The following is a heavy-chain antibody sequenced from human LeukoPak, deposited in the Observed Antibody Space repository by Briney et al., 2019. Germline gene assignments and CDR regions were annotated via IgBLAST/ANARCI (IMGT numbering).Heavy chain of an antibody. CDR1: GFTFSSYG. CDR3: ARDRYDSSGYDTYYFDY. V-gene: IGHV3-33*01. J-gene: IGHJ4*02. D-gene: IGHD3-22*01. Sequence: GRSLRLSCAASGFTFSSYGMHWVRQAPGKGLEWVAVIWYDGSNKYYTDSVKGRFTISRDNSKNTLYLQMNSLRAEDTAVYYCARDRYDSSGYDTYYFDYWGQGTLVTVSS. CDR2: IWYDGSNK.